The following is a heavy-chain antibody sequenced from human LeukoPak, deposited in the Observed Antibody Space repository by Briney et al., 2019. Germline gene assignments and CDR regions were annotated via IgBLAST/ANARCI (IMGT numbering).Heavy chain of an antibody. V-gene: IGHV3-48*01. CDR3: AKDYTPNYYDSSYYFDY. Sequence: GGSLRLSCAASGFPFSSYGMNWVRQAPGKGLEWVSYITTSSSSIYYADSVKGRFTISRDNSKNTLYLQMNSLRAEDTAVYYCAKDYTPNYYDSSYYFDYWGQGTLVTVSS. CDR2: ITTSSSSI. D-gene: IGHD3-22*01. J-gene: IGHJ4*02. CDR1: GFPFSSYG.